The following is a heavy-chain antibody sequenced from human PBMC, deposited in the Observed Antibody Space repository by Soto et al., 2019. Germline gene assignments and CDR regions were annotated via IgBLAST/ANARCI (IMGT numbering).Heavy chain of an antibody. J-gene: IGHJ1*01. CDR3: ARDRGTTTVTFDAFQH. CDR2: LIGSGDSA. CDR1: GFSFNSYS. Sequence: EVQLLESGGGLVQPGGSLRLSCAASGFSFNSYSMSWVRQAPGKGLEWVAGLIGSGDSAYYADSVKGRFTISRDNSKNTLSLQMNSLRAGDTAISYCARDRGTTTVTFDAFQHLGPGTLGAVSS. V-gene: IGHV3-23*01. D-gene: IGHD4-17*01.